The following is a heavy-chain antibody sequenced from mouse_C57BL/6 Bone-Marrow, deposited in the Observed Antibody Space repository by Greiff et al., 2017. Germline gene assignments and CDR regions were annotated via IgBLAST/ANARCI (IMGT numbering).Heavy chain of an antibody. CDR1: GYTFTDYY. D-gene: IGHD1-1*01. V-gene: IGHV1-19*01. CDR2: INPYNGGT. Sequence: EVQLQQSGPVLVKPGASVKMSCKASGYTFTDYYMNWVKQSHGKSLEWIGVINPYNGGTSYNQKFKGKATLTVDKSSSTAYMELNSLTSEDSAVDYWARSYYGSSSGFAYWGQGTLVTVSA. J-gene: IGHJ3*01. CDR3: ARSYYGSSSGFAY.